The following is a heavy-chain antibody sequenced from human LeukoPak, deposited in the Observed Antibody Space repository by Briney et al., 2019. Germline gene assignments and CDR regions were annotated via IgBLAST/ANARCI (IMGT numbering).Heavy chain of an antibody. CDR1: TDSFSSHY. D-gene: IGHD4-17*01. CDR3: ARDLVTVTKGFDI. J-gene: IGHJ3*02. CDR2: ISYIGST. Sequence: LETLSLNCTVSTDSFSSHYWTWIRQPPGKGLEWIGYISYIGSTNYNPSLKSRVTISIDTSKNQFSLKLSSVTAADTAVYYCARDLVTVTKGFDIWGQGTMASVSS. V-gene: IGHV4-59*11.